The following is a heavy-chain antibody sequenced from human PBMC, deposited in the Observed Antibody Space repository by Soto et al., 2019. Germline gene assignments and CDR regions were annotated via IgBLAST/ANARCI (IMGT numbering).Heavy chain of an antibody. J-gene: IGHJ4*02. Sequence: QVQLVESGGGLAKPGGSLRLSCAASGFTFRAYYMSWIRQAPGKGLEWVSYISNGGTNIYYEGSVKGRFTISRDNAKNSLDLQMNSLRVEATAVYYCARGEGRYCSSITCPPFDYWGRGTLVSVSP. CDR3: ARGEGRYCSSITCPPFDY. CDR1: GFTFRAYY. V-gene: IGHV3-11*01. D-gene: IGHD2-2*01. CDR2: ISNGGTNI.